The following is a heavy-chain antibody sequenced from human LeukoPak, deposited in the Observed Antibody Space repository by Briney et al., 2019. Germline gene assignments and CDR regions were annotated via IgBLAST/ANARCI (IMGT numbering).Heavy chain of an antibody. D-gene: IGHD1-1*01. Sequence: GASVKVSCKVSGYTLTELSMHWVRQAPGKGLEWMGGFDPEDGETIYAQKFQGRVTITRNTSISTAYMELSSLRSEDTAVYYCARVWNYYYMDVWGKGTTVTVSS. CDR3: ARVWNYYYMDV. CDR1: GYTLTELS. J-gene: IGHJ6*03. V-gene: IGHV1-24*01. CDR2: FDPEDGET.